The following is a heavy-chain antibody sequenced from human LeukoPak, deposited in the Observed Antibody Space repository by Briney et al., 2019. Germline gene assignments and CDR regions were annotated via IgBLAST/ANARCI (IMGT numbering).Heavy chain of an antibody. V-gene: IGHV3-49*04. Sequence: PGGSLRLSCAASGFTFSSYEMNWVRQAPGKGLEWIGFIRGIAYGGTTEYAASVKGRFTISRDDSKSIAYLQMNSLKIEDTAVYYCTRMSIAVAVDYWGQGTLVAVSS. D-gene: IGHD6-19*01. CDR1: GFTFSSYE. CDR2: IRGIAYGGTT. CDR3: TRMSIAVAVDY. J-gene: IGHJ4*02.